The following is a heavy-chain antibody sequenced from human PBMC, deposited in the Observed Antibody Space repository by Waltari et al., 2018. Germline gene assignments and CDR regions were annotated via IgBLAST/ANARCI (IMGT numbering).Heavy chain of an antibody. V-gene: IGHV4-39*01. J-gene: IGHJ4*02. CDR3: ARLARYGDSGLDY. Sequence: QLQLQESGPGLVKPSETLSLTCTVSGVSISSSSDYWGWIRQPPGKGLEWIANIHYTGNTYYNASLKSRVTISVDTSKNQFSLKMRSVTAADTAVYYCARLARYGDSGLDYWGQGTLVSVSS. CDR1: GVSISSSSDY. CDR2: IHYTGNT. D-gene: IGHD4-17*01.